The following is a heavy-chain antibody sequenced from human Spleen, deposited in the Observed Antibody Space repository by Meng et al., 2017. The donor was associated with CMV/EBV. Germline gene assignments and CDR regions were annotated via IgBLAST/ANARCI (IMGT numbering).Heavy chain of an antibody. V-gene: IGHV3-23*01. Sequence: LRLSCAAFGFTFSNYAMSGVRQAPGKGLEWVSGISAGGGSTYYADSVKGRFTISRDNSKNTLYLQMNSLRAEDTAVYYCARYYGSGWGQGTLVTVSS. CDR3: ARYYGSG. D-gene: IGHD3-10*01. J-gene: IGHJ4*02. CDR2: ISAGGGST. CDR1: GFTFSNYA.